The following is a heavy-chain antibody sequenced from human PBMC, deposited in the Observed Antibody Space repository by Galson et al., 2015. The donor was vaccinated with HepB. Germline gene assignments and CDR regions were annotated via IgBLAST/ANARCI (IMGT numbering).Heavy chain of an antibody. J-gene: IGHJ6*02. V-gene: IGHV1-18*01. Sequence: SVKVSCKASGYTFTSYGISWVRQAPGQGLEWMGWISAYNGNTNYAQKLQGRVTMTTDTSTSTAYMELRSLRSDDTAVYYCAREEAGTGYYGMDVWGQGTTVTVSS. D-gene: IGHD6-19*01. CDR3: AREEAGTGYYGMDV. CDR2: ISAYNGNT. CDR1: GYTFTSYG.